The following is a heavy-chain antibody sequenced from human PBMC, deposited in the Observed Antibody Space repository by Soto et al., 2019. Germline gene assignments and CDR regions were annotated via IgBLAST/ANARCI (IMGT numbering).Heavy chain of an antibody. CDR2: INPNSGGT. CDR3: ARDPTIAAAHQTNWFDP. V-gene: IGHV1-2*04. Sequence: ASVKVSCKASGYTFTGYYMHWVRQAPGQGLEWMGWINPNSGGTNYAQKFQGWVTMTRDTSISTAYMELSRLRSDDTAVYYCARDPTIAAAHQTNWFDPWGQGTLVTVSS. D-gene: IGHD6-13*01. J-gene: IGHJ5*02. CDR1: GYTFTGYY.